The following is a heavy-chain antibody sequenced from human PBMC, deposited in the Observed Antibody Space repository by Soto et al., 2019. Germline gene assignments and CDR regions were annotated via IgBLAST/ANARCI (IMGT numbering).Heavy chain of an antibody. Sequence: SVKVSCKASGGTFSSYAISWVRQAPGQRLEWMGGIIPIFGTANYAQKFQGRVTITADESTSTAYMELSSLRSEDTAVYYCARGTVVVTAIRRYYYGMDVWGQGTTVTVSS. J-gene: IGHJ6*02. CDR2: IIPIFGTA. CDR3: ARGTVVVTAIRRYYYGMDV. V-gene: IGHV1-69*13. D-gene: IGHD2-21*02. CDR1: GGTFSSYA.